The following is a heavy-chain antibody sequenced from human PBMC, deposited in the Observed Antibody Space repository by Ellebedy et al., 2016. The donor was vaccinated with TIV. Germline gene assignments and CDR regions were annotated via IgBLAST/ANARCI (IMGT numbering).Heavy chain of an antibody. CDR1: GGTFSSYA. Sequence: AASVKVSCKASGGTFSSYAIRWVRQAPGQGLEWMGRIIPILAIADYAQKFQGRVTITADKSTSTAYLELSSLRSEDTAVYYCATERHVEMATILTDAFDIWGQGTMVTVSS. J-gene: IGHJ3*02. CDR3: ATERHVEMATILTDAFDI. D-gene: IGHD5-24*01. CDR2: IIPILAIA. V-gene: IGHV1-69*04.